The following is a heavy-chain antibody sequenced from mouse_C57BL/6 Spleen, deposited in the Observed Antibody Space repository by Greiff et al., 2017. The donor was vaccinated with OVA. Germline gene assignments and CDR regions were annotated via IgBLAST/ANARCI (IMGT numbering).Heavy chain of an antibody. D-gene: IGHD2-2*01. CDR2: LDPSDSYT. J-gene: IGHJ2*01. V-gene: IGHV1-69*01. CDR3: ANGYSFDY. Sequence: VQLQQPGAELVMPGASVKLSCKASGYTFTSYWMHWVKQRPGQGLEWIGELDPSDSYTNYNQKFKGKSTLTVDKSSSTAYMQLSSLTSEDSAVYYCANGYSFDYWGQGTTLTVSS. CDR1: GYTFTSYW.